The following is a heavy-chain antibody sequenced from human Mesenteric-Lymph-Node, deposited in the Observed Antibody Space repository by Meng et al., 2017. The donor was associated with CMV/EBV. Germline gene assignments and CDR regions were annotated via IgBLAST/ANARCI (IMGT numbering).Heavy chain of an antibody. CDR1: GFTFDDYA. CDR2: ISWNNDNI. Sequence: GGSLRLSCAASGFTFDDYAMHWVRQAPGKGLEWVSGISWNNDNIAYADSVKGRFTISRDNAKNSLYLQMNSLRAEDTALYYCARVQGSYDSSGYYNSYYYYAMDVWGQGTAVTVSS. V-gene: IGHV3-9*01. D-gene: IGHD3-22*01. CDR3: ARVQGSYDSSGYYNSYYYYAMDV. J-gene: IGHJ6*02.